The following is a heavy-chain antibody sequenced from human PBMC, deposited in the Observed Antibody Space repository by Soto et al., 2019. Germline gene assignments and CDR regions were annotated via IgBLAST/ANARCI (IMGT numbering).Heavy chain of an antibody. CDR3: ARDHLVATLTRDYYYYGMDV. J-gene: IGHJ6*02. D-gene: IGHD5-12*01. CDR1: GGSISSSNW. CDR2: IYHSGST. V-gene: IGHV4-4*02. Sequence: SETLSLTCAVSGGSISSSNWWSWVRQPPGKGLEWIGEIYHSGSTNYNPSLKSRVTISVDKSKNQFSLKLSSVTAADTAVYYCARDHLVATLTRDYYYYGMDVWGQGTMVTVSS.